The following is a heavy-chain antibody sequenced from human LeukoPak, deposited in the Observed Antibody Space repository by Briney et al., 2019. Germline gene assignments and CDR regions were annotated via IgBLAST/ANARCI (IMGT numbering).Heavy chain of an antibody. CDR2: INHSGST. Sequence: SETLSLTCAVYGGSFSGYYWSWIRQPPGKGLEWIGEINHSGSTNYNPSLKSRVTISVDTSKNQFSLKLSSVTAADTAVYYCASSSWVASYWGQGTLVTVSS. CDR1: GGSFSGYY. CDR3: ASSSWVASY. J-gene: IGHJ4*02. V-gene: IGHV4-34*01. D-gene: IGHD6-13*01.